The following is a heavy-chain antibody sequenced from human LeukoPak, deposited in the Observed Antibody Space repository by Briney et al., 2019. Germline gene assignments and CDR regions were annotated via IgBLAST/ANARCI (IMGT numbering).Heavy chain of an antibody. V-gene: IGHV3-21*01. D-gene: IGHD3-22*01. CDR1: GFTFSSYS. J-gene: IGHJ4*02. Sequence: GGSLRLSCAASGFTFSSYSMNWVRQAPGKGLEWVSSISSSSSYIYYADSVKGRFTISRDNAKNSLYLQMNSLRAENTAVYYGAREGYDSSTTFDHWGQGTLVTVSS. CDR3: AREGYDSSTTFDH. CDR2: ISSSSSYI.